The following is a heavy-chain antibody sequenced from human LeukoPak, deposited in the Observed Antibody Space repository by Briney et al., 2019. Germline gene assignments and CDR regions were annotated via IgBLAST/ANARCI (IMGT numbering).Heavy chain of an antibody. CDR2: IIPIFGAA. CDR3: ARGGERVVSSGYYGY. V-gene: IGHV1-69*05. Sequence: SVKVSCKASGGTFSSYAISWVRQAPGQGLEWMGRIIPIFGAANYAQKFQGRVTIITDESTSTAYMELSSLTSEDTALYYCARGGERVVSSGYYGYWGQGTLVTVSS. D-gene: IGHD3-22*01. CDR1: GGTFSSYA. J-gene: IGHJ4*02.